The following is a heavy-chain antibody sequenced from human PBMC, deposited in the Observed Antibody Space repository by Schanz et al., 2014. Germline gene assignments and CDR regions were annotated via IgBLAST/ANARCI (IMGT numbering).Heavy chain of an antibody. J-gene: IGHJ4*02. D-gene: IGHD5-18*01. Sequence: EVKLLESGGHLVQPGGSLRLSCVASGFTFSTYAMSWVRQAPGKGPEWVSSLTGSGGSTYYADSVRGRFAISRDKSKNTLYLEMNSLRAEDTAVYYCARGTDTAMEHRPFDYWGQGTLVTVSS. CDR3: ARGTDTAMEHRPFDY. V-gene: IGHV3-23*01. CDR1: GFTFSTYA. CDR2: LTGSGGST.